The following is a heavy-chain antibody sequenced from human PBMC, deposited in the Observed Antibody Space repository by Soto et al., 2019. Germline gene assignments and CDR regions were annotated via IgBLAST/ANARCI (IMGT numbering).Heavy chain of an antibody. V-gene: IGHV3-74*01. CDR3: ARDSYYYDSSGFDYYYGMDV. J-gene: IGHJ6*02. Sequence: PGGSLRLSCAASGFTFSSYWMHWVRQAPGKGLVWVSRINSDGSSTSYADSVKGRFTISRDNAKNTLYLQMNSLRAEDTAVYYCARDSYYYDSSGFDYYYGMDVWGQGTTVTVSS. CDR2: INSDGSST. CDR1: GFTFSSYW. D-gene: IGHD3-22*01.